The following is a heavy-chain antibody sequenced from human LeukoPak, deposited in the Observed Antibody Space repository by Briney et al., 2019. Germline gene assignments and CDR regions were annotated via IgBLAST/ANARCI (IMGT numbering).Heavy chain of an antibody. V-gene: IGHV3-23*05. Sequence: GGSLRLSCVASGFTFNTFALTWVRQAPGKVLEWVSTISDYPHYADYVRGRFTVSGDNSRKTVFLQMNSLTPEDAATYYCTKDSQGSYDGFWYGTYGMDVWGQGTTVTVSS. CDR3: TKDSQGSYDGFWYGTYGMDV. CDR2: ISDYP. J-gene: IGHJ6*02. D-gene: IGHD3-16*01. CDR1: GFTFNTFA.